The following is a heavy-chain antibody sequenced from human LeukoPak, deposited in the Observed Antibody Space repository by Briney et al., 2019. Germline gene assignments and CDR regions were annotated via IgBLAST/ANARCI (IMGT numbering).Heavy chain of an antibody. CDR3: ARGPGQQLKDYFDY. V-gene: IGHV3-23*01. J-gene: IGHJ4*02. D-gene: IGHD6-13*01. Sequence: GGSLRLSCAASGFTFSSYAMSWVRQAPGKGLEWVSAISGSGGSTNYADSVKGRFTISRDNAKNSLYLQMNSLRAEDTAVYYCARGPGQQLKDYFDYWGQGTLVTVSS. CDR2: ISGSGGST. CDR1: GFTFSSYA.